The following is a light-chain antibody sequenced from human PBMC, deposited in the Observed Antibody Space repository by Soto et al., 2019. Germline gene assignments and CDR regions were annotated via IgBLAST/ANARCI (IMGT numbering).Light chain of an antibody. CDR3: QSYDRGLTAYV. Sequence: QSLLTQPPSVSGPLGQTVTISCTGTSSNIGAGYEVHWYHQLPGTAPKFLVSGNDNRPSGVPDRLSASKSGTSGSLAITGLQAEDEGHYYCQSYDRGLTAYVFGTGTEVT. V-gene: IGLV1-40*01. CDR1: SSNIGAGYE. CDR2: GND. J-gene: IGLJ1*01.